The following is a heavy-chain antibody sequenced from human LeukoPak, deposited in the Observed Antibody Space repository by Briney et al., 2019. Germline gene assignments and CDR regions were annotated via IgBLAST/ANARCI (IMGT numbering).Heavy chain of an antibody. D-gene: IGHD5-12*01. CDR1: GYTFTSYY. V-gene: IGHV1-46*01. Sequence: GASVKVSCKASGYTFTSYYMHWVRQAPGQGLEWMGIINPSGGSTSYAQKFQGRVTMTRDMSTSTVYMELSSLRSDDTAVYYCARSLYRNWFDPWGQGTLVTVSS. CDR3: ARSLYRNWFDP. J-gene: IGHJ5*02. CDR2: INPSGGST.